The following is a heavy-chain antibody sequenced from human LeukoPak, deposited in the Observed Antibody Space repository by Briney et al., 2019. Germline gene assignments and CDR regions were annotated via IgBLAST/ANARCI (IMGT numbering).Heavy chain of an antibody. CDR3: ADLGTPY. V-gene: IGHV3-72*01. Sequence: GGSLPVSSAASGFTFSDHNMDWVRQAPGKGLEWVGRIKNKTNSYTTPSAASVQGRFTISRDDLKNSLYLQINSLKTEDTAVYYCADLGTPYWGERSLATVSS. J-gene: IGHJ1*01. CDR2: IKNKTNSYTT. CDR1: GFTFSDHN.